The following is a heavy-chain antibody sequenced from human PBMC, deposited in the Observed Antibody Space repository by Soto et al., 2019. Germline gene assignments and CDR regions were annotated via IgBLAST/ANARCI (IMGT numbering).Heavy chain of an antibody. CDR2: VNPGGNEK. CDR1: GITFSGYG. V-gene: IGHV3-7*01. CDR3: ARETSGYDGGSFDH. D-gene: IGHD5-12*01. J-gene: IGHJ4*02. Sequence: GGSRRLAGGPCGITFSGYGVTWVRQAPGRGLEWVANVNPGGNEKYYVDSAKGRFTISRDNAKNSLYLQMNSLRADDTAVYYCARETSGYDGGSFDHWGQGT.